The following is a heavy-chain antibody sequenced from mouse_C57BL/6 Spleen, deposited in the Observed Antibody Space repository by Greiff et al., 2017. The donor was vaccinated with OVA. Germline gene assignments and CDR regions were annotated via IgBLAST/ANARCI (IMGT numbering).Heavy chain of an antibody. V-gene: IGHV1-61*01. CDR3: ARGVRDWDWYFDV. CDR2: IYPSDSET. D-gene: IGHD4-1*01. CDR1: GYTFTSYW. J-gene: IGHJ1*03. Sequence: QVQLQQPGAELVRPGSSVKLSCKASGYTFTSYWMDWVKQRPGQGLEWIGNIYPSDSETHYNQKFKDKATLTVDKSSSTAYMQLSSLTSEDSAVYYCARGVRDWDWYFDVWGTGTTVTVSS.